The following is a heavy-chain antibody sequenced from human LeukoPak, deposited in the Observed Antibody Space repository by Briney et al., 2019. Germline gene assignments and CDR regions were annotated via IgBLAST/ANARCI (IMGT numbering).Heavy chain of an antibody. J-gene: IGHJ5*02. Sequence: GGSLRLSCAASGFTVSSNYMSWVRQAPGKGLEWVSVIYSGGNTYYAGSVKGRFTISRDNSKNTLYLQMNSLRAEDTAVYYCARDMGSWEASRMILPTWGQGTLVTVSS. CDR2: IYSGGNT. CDR3: ARDMGSWEASRMILPT. D-gene: IGHD3-22*01. CDR1: GFTVSSNY. V-gene: IGHV3-53*01.